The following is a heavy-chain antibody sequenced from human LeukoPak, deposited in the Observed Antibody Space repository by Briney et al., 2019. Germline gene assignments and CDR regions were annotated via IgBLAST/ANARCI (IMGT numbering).Heavy chain of an antibody. V-gene: IGHV4-59*08. Sequence: PSETLSLTCTVSGGSISSYYWSWIRQPPGKGLEWIGYIYYSGSTNYNPSLKSRVTISVDTSKNQFSLKLSSVTAADTAVYYCAGRAQTTGWSFDYWGQGALVTVSS. CDR1: GGSISSYY. CDR2: IYYSGST. J-gene: IGHJ4*02. D-gene: IGHD6-19*01. CDR3: AGRAQTTGWSFDY.